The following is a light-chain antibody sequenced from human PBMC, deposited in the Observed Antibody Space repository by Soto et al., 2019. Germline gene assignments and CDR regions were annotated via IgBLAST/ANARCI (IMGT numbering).Light chain of an antibody. CDR2: GNN. CDR3: QSYDSSLSGVV. V-gene: IGLV1-40*01. J-gene: IGLJ2*01. CDR1: SSNIGAGYD. Sequence: QSVLTQPPSVSGAPGQRVTISCTGSSSNIGAGYDVHWYQQLPGTAPKLLIYGNNNRPSGVPDRFSGSKSGNSASLAITGLQSEDEADYYCQSYDSSLSGVVLGGGTKLTVL.